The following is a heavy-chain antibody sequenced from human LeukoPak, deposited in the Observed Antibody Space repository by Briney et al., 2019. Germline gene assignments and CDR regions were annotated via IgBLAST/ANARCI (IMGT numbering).Heavy chain of an antibody. D-gene: IGHD2-2*02. Sequence: GESLKISGKGSGYSFTSYWSGWVRQMPGKGLEWMGVIYPGDPDTRYSPSFQGQVTTSADKSISTAYLQWSSLKASDTAMYYCARQVVPAAIGGLDYWGQGTLVTVSS. CDR1: GYSFTSYW. V-gene: IGHV5-51*01. CDR3: ARQVVPAAIGGLDY. J-gene: IGHJ4*02. CDR2: IYPGDPDT.